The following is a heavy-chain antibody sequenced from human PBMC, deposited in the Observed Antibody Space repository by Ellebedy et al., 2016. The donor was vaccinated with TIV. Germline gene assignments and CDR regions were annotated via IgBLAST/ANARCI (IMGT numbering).Heavy chain of an antibody. CDR1: GFTFSSYW. CDR3: GGGTPSGHLLAY. Sequence: GESLKISCGASGFTFSSYWMHWVRQAPGKRLVWVSRINGDGSSISYADAVKGRFTISRDNAKNTLYLQMNSLRGEDTAVYYCGGGTPSGHLLAYWGQGTLVTVSS. D-gene: IGHD6-19*01. CDR2: INGDGSSI. V-gene: IGHV3-74*01. J-gene: IGHJ4*02.